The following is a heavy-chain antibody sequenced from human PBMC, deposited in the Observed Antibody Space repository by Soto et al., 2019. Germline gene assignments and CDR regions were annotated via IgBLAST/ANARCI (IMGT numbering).Heavy chain of an antibody. V-gene: IGHV1-69*06. CDR2: IIPIFGTA. J-gene: IGHJ6*02. Sequence: ASVKVSCKASGGTFSSYAISWVRQAPGQGLEWMGGIIPIFGTANYAQKFQGRVTITADKSTSTAYMELSSLRSEDTAVYYCAREGRGGGIYYYYGMDVWGQGTKVTVSS. D-gene: IGHD3-16*01. CDR1: GGTFSSYA. CDR3: AREGRGGGIYYYYGMDV.